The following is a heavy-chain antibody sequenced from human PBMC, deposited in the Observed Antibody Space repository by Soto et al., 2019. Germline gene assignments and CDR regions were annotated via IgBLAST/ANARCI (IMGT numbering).Heavy chain of an antibody. J-gene: IGHJ4*02. V-gene: IGHV3-66*01. CDR1: GFTVSSNY. CDR2: IYRGGST. D-gene: IGHD3-3*01. CDR3: ARVSTELRFLEWLLYFDY. Sequence: TGGSLRLSCAASGFTVSSNYMSWVRQAPGKGLEWVSVIYRGGSTYYADSVKGRFTISRDNSKNTLYLQMNSLRAEDTAVYYCARVSTELRFLEWLLYFDYWGQGTLVTVSS.